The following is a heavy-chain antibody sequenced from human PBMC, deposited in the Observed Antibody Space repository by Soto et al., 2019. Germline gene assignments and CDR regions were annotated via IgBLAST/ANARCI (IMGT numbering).Heavy chain of an antibody. J-gene: IGHJ3*02. CDR2: IYHSGST. CDR3: ARDSRLRWKYAFDI. D-gene: IGHD4-17*01. CDR1: GGSISSGGYS. V-gene: IGHV4-30-2*01. Sequence: SETLSLTCAVSGGSISSGGYSWSWIRQPPGKGLEWIGYIYHSGSTYYNPSLKSRVTISVDTSKNQFSLKLSSVTAADTAVYYCARDSRLRWKYAFDIWGQGTMVTVSS.